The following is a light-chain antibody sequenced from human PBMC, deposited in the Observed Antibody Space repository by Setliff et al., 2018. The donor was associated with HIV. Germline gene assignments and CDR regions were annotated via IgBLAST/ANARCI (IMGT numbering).Light chain of an antibody. J-gene: IGLJ1*01. V-gene: IGLV2-14*01. Sequence: QSVLTQPASVSGSPGQSIAISCTGTNNDVGGYDYVSWYQHHPGKAPKLMIYEVSNRPSGVSSRFSASKSGNTASLTISGLQTEDEADYYCSSYTNITTRVFGTGTKVTV. CDR3: SSYTNITTRV. CDR1: NNDVGGYDY. CDR2: EVS.